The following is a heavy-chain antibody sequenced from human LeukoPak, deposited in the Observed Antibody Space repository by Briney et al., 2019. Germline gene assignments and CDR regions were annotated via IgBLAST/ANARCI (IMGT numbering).Heavy chain of an antibody. CDR2: ISGSGGST. V-gene: IGHV3-23*01. Sequence: GGSLRLSCAASGFTFSSYAMSWVRQAPGKGLEWVSAISGSGGSTYYADSVKGRFTISRDNSKNTLYLQMNSLRAEDTAVYYCAKGPNAPDQWSSSWFYFDYWGQGTLVTVSS. D-gene: IGHD6-13*01. J-gene: IGHJ4*02. CDR3: AKGPNAPDQWSSSWFYFDY. CDR1: GFTFSSYA.